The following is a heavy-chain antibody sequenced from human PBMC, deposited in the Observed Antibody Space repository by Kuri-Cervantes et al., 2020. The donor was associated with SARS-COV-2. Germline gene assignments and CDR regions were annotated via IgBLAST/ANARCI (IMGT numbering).Heavy chain of an antibody. CDR1: GYTLTTYG. D-gene: IGHD4-17*01. CDR2: ISTYNANA. Sequence: ASVKVSCKASGYTLTTYGITWVRQAPGQGLEWMGWISTYNANADYAQKLQGRVTMTTDTSTSIAYMELRSLRSDDTAIYYCAGGFDYGDYPYYYGMDVWGQGTTVTSP. CDR3: AGGFDYGDYPYYYGMDV. J-gene: IGHJ6*02. V-gene: IGHV1-18*04.